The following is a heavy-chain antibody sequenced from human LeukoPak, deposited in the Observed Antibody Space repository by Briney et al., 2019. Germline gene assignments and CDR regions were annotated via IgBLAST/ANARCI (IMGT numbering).Heavy chain of an antibody. CDR1: GGSINTYY. V-gene: IGHV4-59*08. D-gene: IGHD6-6*01. CDR2: IYYSGST. Sequence: PSETLSLTCTVSGGSINTYYWSWIRQPPGKGLEWIGYIYYSGSTNYSPSLKSRVTISVDTSKNQFSLKLSSVTAADTAVYYCARLGVRYTTSSWWFDPWGQGILVTVSS. CDR3: ARLGVRYTTSSWWFDP. J-gene: IGHJ5*02.